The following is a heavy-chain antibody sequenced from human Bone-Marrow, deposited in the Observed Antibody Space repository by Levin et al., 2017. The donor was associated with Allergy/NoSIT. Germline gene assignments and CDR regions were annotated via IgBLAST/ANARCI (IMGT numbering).Heavy chain of an antibody. CDR3: AKDSTISPIGHLDY. CDR1: GFTFSDYA. J-gene: IGHJ4*02. Sequence: GESLKISCAASGFTFSDYAMSWVRQAPGKGLDWVSSINGPGGSTYYADSVKGRFTVSRDNRKKTLYLQLNSLRAEDTAIYFCAKDSTISPIGHLDYWGQGIRVTVSS. V-gene: IGHV3-23*01. CDR2: INGPGGST. D-gene: IGHD5-24*01.